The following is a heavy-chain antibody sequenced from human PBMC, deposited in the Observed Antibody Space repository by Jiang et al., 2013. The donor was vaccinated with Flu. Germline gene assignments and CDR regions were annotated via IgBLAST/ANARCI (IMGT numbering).Heavy chain of an antibody. CDR3: ARLGTPYGMDV. J-gene: IGHJ6*02. CDR2: IYYSGDT. D-gene: IGHD7-27*01. Sequence: SLTCSVSGGSISSSSYYWGWIRQPPGKGLEWIGKIYYSGDTFCNPSLKSRVAISLDTSKNQFSLKLNSVTAADTAVYYCARLGTPYGMDVWGRGTTVTVSS. V-gene: IGHV4-39*01. CDR1: GGSISSSSYY.